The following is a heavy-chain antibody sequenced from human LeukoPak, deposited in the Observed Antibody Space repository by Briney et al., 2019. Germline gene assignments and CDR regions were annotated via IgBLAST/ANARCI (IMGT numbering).Heavy chain of an antibody. D-gene: IGHD3-3*01. J-gene: IGHJ3*02. V-gene: IGHV3-30*02. CDR1: GFTFSVYG. CDR2: IRYDGSNK. Sequence: GGSLRLSCAASGFTFSVYGMHWVRQAPGKGLEWVAFIRYDGSNKYYADSVKGRFTISRDNSKNTLYLQMNSLRAEDTAVYYCAKEFDFWSAPRVFDIWGQGTMVTVSS. CDR3: AKEFDFWSAPRVFDI.